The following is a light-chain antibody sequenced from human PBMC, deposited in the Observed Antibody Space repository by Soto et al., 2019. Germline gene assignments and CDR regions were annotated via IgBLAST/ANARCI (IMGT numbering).Light chain of an antibody. J-gene: IGKJ1*01. V-gene: IGKV3-15*01. Sequence: EIVLTQSPATLSLSPGERATLSCRASQSVSSNFAWYQQKPGQAPRLLIYDASNRATGIPARFSGSGSGTDFTLTISSLESEDFAVYYCQQHNNWPLTFGQGTQVEIK. CDR2: DAS. CDR1: QSVSSN. CDR3: QQHNNWPLT.